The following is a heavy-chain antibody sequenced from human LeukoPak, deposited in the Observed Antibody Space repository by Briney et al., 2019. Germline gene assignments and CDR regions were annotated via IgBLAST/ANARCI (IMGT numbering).Heavy chain of an antibody. CDR3: ARAPRDSGSYYLDY. CDR1: GFTFSSYW. Sequence: GGSLRLSCAASGFTFSSYWMSWVRQAPGKGLEWVSYISSSGSTIYYADSVKGRFTISRDNAKNSLYLQMNSLRAEDTAVYYCARAPRDSGSYYLDYWGQGTLVTVSS. V-gene: IGHV3-48*04. J-gene: IGHJ4*02. CDR2: ISSSGSTI. D-gene: IGHD3-10*01.